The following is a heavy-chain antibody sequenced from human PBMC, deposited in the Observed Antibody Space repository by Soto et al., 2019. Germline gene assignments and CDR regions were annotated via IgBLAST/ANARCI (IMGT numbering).Heavy chain of an antibody. V-gene: IGHV3-23*01. CDR2: ISGSGGST. CDR3: AKVGILTMIVVAFDY. Sequence: SGGSLRLSCAASGFTFSSYAMSWVRQAPGKGLEWVSAISGSGGSTYYADSVKGRFTISRDNSKNTLYLQMNSLRAEDTAVYYCAKVGILTMIVVAFDYWGQGTLVTVSS. J-gene: IGHJ4*02. D-gene: IGHD3-22*01. CDR1: GFTFSSYA.